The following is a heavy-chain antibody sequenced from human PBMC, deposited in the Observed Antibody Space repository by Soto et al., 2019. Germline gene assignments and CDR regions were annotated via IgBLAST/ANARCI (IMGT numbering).Heavy chain of an antibody. J-gene: IGHJ4*02. CDR1: GGSISSGDYY. CDR2: IYYSGST. CDR3: ARGIAAADYYFDY. Sequence: QVQLQESGPGLVKPSQTLSLTCTVSGGSISSGDYYWSWIRQPPGEGLEWIGYIYYSGSTYYNPSLKSRVTISVDTSKNQFSLKLSSVTAADTAVYYCARGIAAADYYFDYWGQGTLVTVSS. D-gene: IGHD6-13*01. V-gene: IGHV4-30-4*01.